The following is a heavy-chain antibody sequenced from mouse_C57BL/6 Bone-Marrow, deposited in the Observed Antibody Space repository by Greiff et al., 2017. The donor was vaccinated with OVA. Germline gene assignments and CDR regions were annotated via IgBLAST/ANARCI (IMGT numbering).Heavy chain of an antibody. D-gene: IGHD4-1*01. Sequence: EVQLVESGGGLVKPGGSLKLSCAASGFTFSDYGMHWIRQAPEKGLEWVAYISSGSSTIHYADTVKGRFTISRDNAKNTLFLQMTSLRSEDTAMYYCASGPNWASYWYFDVWSTGTTVTVSS. J-gene: IGHJ1*03. CDR3: ASGPNWASYWYFDV. CDR2: ISSGSSTI. CDR1: GFTFSDYG. V-gene: IGHV5-17*01.